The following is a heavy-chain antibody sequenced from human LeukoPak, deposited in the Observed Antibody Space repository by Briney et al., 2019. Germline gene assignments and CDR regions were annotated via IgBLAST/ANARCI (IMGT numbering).Heavy chain of an antibody. CDR1: GFTFSSYA. D-gene: IGHD3-22*01. CDR2: ISGSGGST. Sequence: GGSLRLSCAASGFTFSSYAMSWVRQAPGKGLGWVSAISGSGGSTYYADSVKGRFTISRDNSKNTLYLQMNSLRAEDTAVYYCARDYYYDSSGYCPFDYWGQGTLVTVSS. J-gene: IGHJ4*02. CDR3: ARDYYYDSSGYCPFDY. V-gene: IGHV3-23*01.